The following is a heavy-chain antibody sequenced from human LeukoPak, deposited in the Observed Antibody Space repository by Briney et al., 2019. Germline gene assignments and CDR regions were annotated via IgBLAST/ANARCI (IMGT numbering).Heavy chain of an antibody. CDR2: IGSSGSTV. CDR3: ARDTLEYSNSPDALDI. V-gene: IGHV3-48*03. CDR1: GFTFSRYE. J-gene: IGHJ3*02. Sequence: GGSLRLSCEVSGFTFSRYEMNWVRQAPGKGLEWVSYIGSSGSTVYYADSVKGRFTISRDNAKNSLYMQMESLRDEDTAIYYCARDTLEYSNSPDALDIWGQGTMVTVSS. D-gene: IGHD4-23*01.